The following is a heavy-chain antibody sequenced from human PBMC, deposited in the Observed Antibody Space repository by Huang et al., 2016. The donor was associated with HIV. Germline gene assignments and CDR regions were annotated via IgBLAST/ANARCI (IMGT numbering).Heavy chain of an antibody. Sequence: EVQLVQSGVELKKPGESLKISCRASGYTFTHYWIGWVRQMPGKGLEWMGLAYPRAADTRYSPSFQGQGTSSADKSVNTAYLQWGGLKASDTAIYYCARFSHKRSTHESGFGYWGQGTLVTVSS. J-gene: IGHJ4*02. CDR3: ARFSHKRSTHESGFGY. V-gene: IGHV5-51*01. CDR1: GYTFTHYW. CDR2: AYPRAADT. D-gene: IGHD2-2*01.